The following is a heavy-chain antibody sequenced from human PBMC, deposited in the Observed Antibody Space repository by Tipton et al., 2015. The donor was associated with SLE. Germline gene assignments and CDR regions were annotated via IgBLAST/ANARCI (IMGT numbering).Heavy chain of an antibody. V-gene: IGHV3-23*01. CDR2: ITGSASAS. J-gene: IGHJ5*02. Sequence: GSLRLSCTASGFDFPNFAMSWVRQAPGKGLEWVSTITGSASASYYADSVKGRFTISRDNSKNTLYLQMNSLRAEDTAVYYCAKDGGQQLVTWGQGTLVNVSS. CDR3: AKDGGQQLVT. CDR1: GFDFPNFA. D-gene: IGHD6-13*01.